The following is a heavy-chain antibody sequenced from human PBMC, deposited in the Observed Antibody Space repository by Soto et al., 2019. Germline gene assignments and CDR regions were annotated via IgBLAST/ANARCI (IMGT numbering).Heavy chain of an antibody. D-gene: IGHD3-3*02. Sequence: ASVKVSCKASGYTFLTYDISWVRQAPGQGLEWMGWISTKNGHTNYSQNLQGRATMTTDTSTNTAHLELRNLRSDDTAVFFLARGHLPSFVLWGQGTLVSVS. CDR2: ISTKNGHT. V-gene: IGHV1-18*01. J-gene: IGHJ5*02. CDR1: GYTFLTYD. CDR3: ARGHLPSFVL.